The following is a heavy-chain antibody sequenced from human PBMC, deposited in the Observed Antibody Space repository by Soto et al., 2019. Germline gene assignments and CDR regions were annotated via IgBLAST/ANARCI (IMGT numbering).Heavy chain of an antibody. CDR1: GGSISSYY. J-gene: IGHJ4*02. Sequence: SETLSLTCTVSGGSISSYYWSWIRQPPGKGLEWIGYMYNTGSTIYNPSLKSRVTISVDTSNNKFSLELSSVTAADTAVYYCTRGLFSGSYYSGGWYYFDSWGQGTMVTVSS. CDR2: MYNTGST. D-gene: IGHD1-26*01. CDR3: TRGLFSGSYYSGGWYYFDS. V-gene: IGHV4-59*12.